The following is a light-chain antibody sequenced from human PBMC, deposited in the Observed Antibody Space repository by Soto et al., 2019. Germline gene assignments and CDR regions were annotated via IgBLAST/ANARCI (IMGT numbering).Light chain of an antibody. CDR3: SSYTSSSFWV. Sequence: QSALTQPASVSGSPGQSITISCTGTSSDVGGYNYVSWYQQHPGKAPKLMIYEVSNRPSGVSNRFSGSKSGNTASLTISGLRAEDEADYYCSSYTSSSFWVFGGGTKVTVL. CDR1: SSDVGGYNY. J-gene: IGLJ3*02. V-gene: IGLV2-14*01. CDR2: EVS.